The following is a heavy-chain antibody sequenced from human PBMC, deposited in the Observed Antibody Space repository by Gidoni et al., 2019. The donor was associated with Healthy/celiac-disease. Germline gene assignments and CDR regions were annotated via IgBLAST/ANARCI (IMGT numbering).Heavy chain of an antibody. J-gene: IGHJ6*04. CDR3: ARGLSSSSMDYYGMDV. D-gene: IGHD6-6*01. CDR1: GGPFSSYA. V-gene: IGHV1-69*06. CDR2: IIPIFGTA. Sequence: QVQLVQSGAEVKKPGSSVKVSCKASGGPFSSYAISWVRQAPGQGLEWMGGIIPIFGTANYAQKFQGRVTITADKSTGTAYMELSSLRSEDTAVYYCARGLSSSSMDYYGMDVWGKGTTVTVSS.